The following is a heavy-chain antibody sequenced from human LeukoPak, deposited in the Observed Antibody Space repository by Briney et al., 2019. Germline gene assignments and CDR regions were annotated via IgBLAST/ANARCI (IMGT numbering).Heavy chain of an antibody. D-gene: IGHD2-15*01. V-gene: IGHV3-21*01. CDR1: GFTFSSYS. Sequence: RGSLRLSCAASGFTFSSYSMNWVRQAPGKGLEWVSSISSSSSYIYYADSVKGRFTISRDNAKNSLYLQMNSLRAEDTAVYYCARCRSGGSCYFDYWGQGTLVTVSS. CDR3: ARCRSGGSCYFDY. CDR2: ISSSSSYI. J-gene: IGHJ4*02.